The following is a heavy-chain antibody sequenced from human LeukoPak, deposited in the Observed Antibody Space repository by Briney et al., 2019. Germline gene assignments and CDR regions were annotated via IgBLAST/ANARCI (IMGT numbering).Heavy chain of an antibody. J-gene: IGHJ3*02. Sequence: GRSLRLSCAASGFTFDDYAMHWVRQAPGKGLEWVSGISWNSGSIGYADSVKGRFTISRDYAKNSLYLEMNSLRAEDTALYYCSKVNSYSYFNAFDIWGQGTMVTVSS. V-gene: IGHV3-9*01. CDR2: ISWNSGSI. CDR3: SKVNSYSYFNAFDI. CDR1: GFTFDDYA. D-gene: IGHD5-18*01.